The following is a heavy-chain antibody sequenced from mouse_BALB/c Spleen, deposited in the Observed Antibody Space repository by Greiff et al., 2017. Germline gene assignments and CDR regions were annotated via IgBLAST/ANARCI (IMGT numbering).Heavy chain of an antibody. CDR2: ILPGSGST. V-gene: IGHV1-9*01. J-gene: IGHJ3*01. CDR1: GYTFSSYW. Sequence: VQLQESGAELLKPGASVKISCKATGYTFSSYWIEWVKQRPGHGLEWIGEILPGSGSTNYNEKFKGKATFTADTSSNTAYMQLSSLTSEDSAVYYCARGDDSGLFAYWGQGTLVTVSA. D-gene: IGHD3-1*01. CDR3: ARGDDSGLFAY.